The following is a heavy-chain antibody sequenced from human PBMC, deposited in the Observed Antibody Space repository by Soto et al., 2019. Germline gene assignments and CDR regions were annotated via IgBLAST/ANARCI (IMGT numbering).Heavy chain of an antibody. Sequence: QLQLQESGPGLVKPSETLSLTCTVSGDSVNSWPYYWAWIRQPPGKGLEWIGSISNSGSAYYNPSLKSRVSMSVDTSKNQFFLKLTSVTAADTAVYYCARLGQVVDCTRTSCDDAFDIWGQGTTVSVSS. CDR3: ARLGQVVDCTRTSCDDAFDI. D-gene: IGHD2-2*01. J-gene: IGHJ3*02. CDR1: GDSVNSWPYY. CDR2: ISNSGSA. V-gene: IGHV4-39*01.